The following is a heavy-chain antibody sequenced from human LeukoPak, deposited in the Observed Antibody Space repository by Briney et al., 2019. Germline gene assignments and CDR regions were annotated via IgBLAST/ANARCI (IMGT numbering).Heavy chain of an antibody. V-gene: IGHV1-8*01. CDR2: MNPNSGNT. J-gene: IGHJ3*02. CDR3: ARVAYDYGNAFDI. CDR1: GYTFTSYD. Sequence: ASVKVSCKASGYTFTSYDINWVRQATGQGLEWMGWMNPNSGNTGYAQKFQGRVTMTRNTSISTAYMELSSLRSEDTAVYYCARVAYDYGNAFDIWGQGTMVTVSS. D-gene: IGHD4-17*01.